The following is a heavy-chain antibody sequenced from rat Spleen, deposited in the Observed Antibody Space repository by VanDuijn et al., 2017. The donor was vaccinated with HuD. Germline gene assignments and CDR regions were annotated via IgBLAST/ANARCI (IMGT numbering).Heavy chain of an antibody. CDR2: ISNIGDT. Sequence: EVQLLESGGGRVQPGRSLRLSCVASGITFNNYWMTWIRQAPGKGLEWVASISNIGDTYYSDSVKGRFSISRDNAKSTLYLQMNSLRSEDTATYYCSPLPGYNLDHWGQGVMVTASS. J-gene: IGHJ2*01. CDR1: GITFNNYW. D-gene: IGHD1-4*01. V-gene: IGHV5-31*01. CDR3: SPLPGYNLDH.